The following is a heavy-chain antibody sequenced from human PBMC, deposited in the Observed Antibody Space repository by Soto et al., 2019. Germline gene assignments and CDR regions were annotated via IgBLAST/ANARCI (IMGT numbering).Heavy chain of an antibody. CDR3: ARDIAFDI. CDR2: IIPSIGNT. Sequence: SVKVSCKASGGTFSSYAISWVRQAPGQGLEWMGGIIPSIGNTNCAQKFQGRVTITGDESTSTAYMELSSLRSEDTAVYYCARDIAFDIWGQGTTVTVSS. J-gene: IGHJ3*02. V-gene: IGHV1-69*13. CDR1: GGTFSSYA.